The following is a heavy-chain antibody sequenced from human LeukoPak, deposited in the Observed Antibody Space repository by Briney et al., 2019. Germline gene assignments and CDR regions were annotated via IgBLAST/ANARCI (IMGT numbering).Heavy chain of an antibody. Sequence: PGGSLRLSCEVSGFIVSSYEMIWVRQAPGKGLEWVSYISSSGSTIYYADSVKGRFTISRDNAKNSLYLQMNSLRAEDTAVYYCAELGITMIGGVWGKGTTVTVSS. CDR2: ISSSGSTI. CDR3: AELGITMIGGV. CDR1: GFIVSSYE. V-gene: IGHV3-48*03. J-gene: IGHJ6*04. D-gene: IGHD3-10*02.